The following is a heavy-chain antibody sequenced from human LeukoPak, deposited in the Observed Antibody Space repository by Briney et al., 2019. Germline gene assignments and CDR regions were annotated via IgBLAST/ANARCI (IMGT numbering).Heavy chain of an antibody. CDR1: GGSISSGDYY. J-gene: IGHJ3*02. V-gene: IGHV4-39*01. CDR3: ARHQVGLWFGELSAFDI. D-gene: IGHD3-10*01. CDR2: IYYSGST. Sequence: SETLSLTCTVSGGSISSGDYYWSWIRQPPGKGLEWIGYIYYSGSTYYNPSLKSRVTISVDTSKNQFSLKLSSVTAADTAVYYCARHQVGLWFGELSAFDIWGQGTMVTVSS.